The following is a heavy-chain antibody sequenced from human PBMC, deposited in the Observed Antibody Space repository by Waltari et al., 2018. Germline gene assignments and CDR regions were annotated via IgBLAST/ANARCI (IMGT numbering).Heavy chain of an antibody. CDR2: ISNAGYRK. V-gene: IGHV3-30*03. CDR3: ARDEGFGDTSSWYYFED. CDR1: GFTFSDYG. Sequence: QVQLEESGGGVAQHGRSLRLSCAASGFTFSDYGMHWVRQAPGKGVCWGALISNAGYRKSYADSVKSRFTISRDNPTSTLKLQMNSLRTDDTAMYYCARDEGFGDTSSWYYFEDWGQGSLVTVCS. D-gene: IGHD6-13*01. J-gene: IGHJ4*02.